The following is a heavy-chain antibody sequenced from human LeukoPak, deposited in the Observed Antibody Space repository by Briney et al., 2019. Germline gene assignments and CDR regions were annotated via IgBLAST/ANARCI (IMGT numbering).Heavy chain of an antibody. J-gene: IGHJ6*02. CDR3: ARDLGRDGYNFGYYYGMDV. CDR1: GYTFTSYA. D-gene: IGHD5-24*01. V-gene: IGHV1-69*13. CDR2: IIPIFGTA. Sequence: SVKVSCKASGYTFTSYAINWVRQAPGRGLEWMGGIIPIFGTANYAQKFQGRVTITADESTSTAYMELSSLRSEDTAVYYCARDLGRDGYNFGYYYGMDVWGQGTTVTVSS.